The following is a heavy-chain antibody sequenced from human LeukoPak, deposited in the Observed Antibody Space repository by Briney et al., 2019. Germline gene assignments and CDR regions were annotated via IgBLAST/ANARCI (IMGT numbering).Heavy chain of an antibody. D-gene: IGHD3-22*01. CDR2: VSYDGNNQ. Sequence: GGSLRLSCATSGFTFSNYGIHWVRQTPYKGLEWLAVVSYDGNNQYYAASVKGRFAVSRDDSQNTAYLQMNSLRAEDTAVYYCASFSYDSSGYGGPYDFDYWGQGTLVTVSS. CDR1: GFTFSNYG. V-gene: IGHV3-30*03. CDR3: ASFSYDSSGYGGPYDFDY. J-gene: IGHJ4*02.